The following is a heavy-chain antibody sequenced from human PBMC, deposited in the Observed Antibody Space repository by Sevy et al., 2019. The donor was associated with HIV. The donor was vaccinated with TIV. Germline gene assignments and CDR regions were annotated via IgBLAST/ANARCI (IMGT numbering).Heavy chain of an antibody. D-gene: IGHD4-17*01. CDR2: IDHSGRS. CDR3: ARGPKPLRSDYGDYRGVGYYFDS. Sequence: SETLSLTCAVYGESFSNYYWSWIRLSPGKGLESIGDIDHSGRSDYNPSLKSRATRSVDTSKNQFSLKLTYVTAADTAVYYCARGPKPLRSDYGDYRGVGYYFDSWGQGTLVTDSS. CDR1: GESFSNYY. J-gene: IGHJ4*02. V-gene: IGHV4-34*01.